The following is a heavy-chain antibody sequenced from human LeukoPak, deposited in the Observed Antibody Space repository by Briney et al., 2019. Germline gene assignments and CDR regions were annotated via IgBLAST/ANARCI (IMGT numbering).Heavy chain of an antibody. CDR3: ARDYGGSSPFDY. J-gene: IGHJ4*02. V-gene: IGHV3-15*01. D-gene: IGHD4-23*01. CDR2: IKSKTDGATT. CDR1: GFTFGNAW. Sequence: GGSLRLSCAASGFTFGNAWMTWVRQAPGKGLEWVGRIKSKTDGATTDYAAPVKGRFTISRDNAKNSLYLQMNSLRAEDTAVYYCARDYGGSSPFDYWGQGTLVTVSS.